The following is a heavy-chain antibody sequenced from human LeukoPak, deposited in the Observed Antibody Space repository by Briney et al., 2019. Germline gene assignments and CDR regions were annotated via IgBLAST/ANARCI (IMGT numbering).Heavy chain of an antibody. CDR2: INSDGSST. D-gene: IGHD6-6*01. CDR1: GFTFRDYT. J-gene: IGHJ4*02. V-gene: IGHV3-74*01. CDR3: AKAYSSSSDDY. Sequence: GALRLSCEASGFTFRDYTMHWVRQAPGKGLVWVSRINSDGSSTSYADSVKGRFTISRDNAKNTLYLQMNSLRAEDTALYYCAKAYSSSSDDYWGQGTLVTVSS.